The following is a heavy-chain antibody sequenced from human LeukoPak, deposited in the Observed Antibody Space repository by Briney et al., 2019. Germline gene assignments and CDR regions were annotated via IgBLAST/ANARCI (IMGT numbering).Heavy chain of an antibody. CDR3: ARGLLSGATVDY. J-gene: IGHJ4*02. Sequence: ASVKVSCKASGYTFTGYYMHWERQAPGQGLEWMGWINPNSGGTNYAQKFQGWVTMTRDTSISTAYMELSRLRSDDTAVYYCARGLLSGATVDYWGQGTLVTVSS. D-gene: IGHD5-18*01. CDR2: INPNSGGT. V-gene: IGHV1-2*04. CDR1: GYTFTGYY.